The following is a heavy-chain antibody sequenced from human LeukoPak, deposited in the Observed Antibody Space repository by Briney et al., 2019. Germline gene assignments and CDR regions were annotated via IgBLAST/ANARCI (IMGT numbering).Heavy chain of an antibody. J-gene: IGHJ4*02. Sequence: GASVKVSCKASGYTFTSYYMHWVRQAPGQGLEWMGIINPSGGSTSCAQKFQGRVTMTRDTSTSTVYMELSSLRSEDTAVYYCARGTYSSSWRPYYFDYWGQGTLVTVSS. CDR3: ARGTYSSSWRPYYFDY. CDR2: INPSGGST. V-gene: IGHV1-46*01. D-gene: IGHD6-13*01. CDR1: GYTFTSYY.